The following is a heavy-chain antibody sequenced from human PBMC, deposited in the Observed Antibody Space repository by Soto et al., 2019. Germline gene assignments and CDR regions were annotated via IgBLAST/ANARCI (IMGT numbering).Heavy chain of an antibody. CDR2: IIPIFGTA. Sequence: QVQLVQSGAEVKKPGSSVKVSCKASGGTFSSYAISWVRQAPGQGLEWMGGIIPIFGTANYAQKFQGRVTITADKSTSTAYMELSSLRSEDTDGYYCARERTGTLTNSVFDYWGQGTLVTVSS. CDR1: GGTFSSYA. D-gene: IGHD7-27*01. V-gene: IGHV1-69*06. J-gene: IGHJ4*02. CDR3: ARERTGTLTNSVFDY.